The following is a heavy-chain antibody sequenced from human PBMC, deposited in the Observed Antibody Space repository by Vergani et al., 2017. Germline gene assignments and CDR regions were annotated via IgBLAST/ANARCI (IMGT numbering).Heavy chain of an antibody. D-gene: IGHD2-15*01. CDR1: GFSFSGYW. CDR3: VRARCSGPCFMSNWFDS. V-gene: IGHV3-74*01. Sequence: EVQLVESGGGLVQPGGSLRLSCEGSGFSFSGYWMHWVRQSPEKGLVWVSRIKSDGSITNYADSVKGRFTISRDNAKNTLYLELNSLRGDDTAIYYCVRARCSGPCFMSNWFDSWGRGAMATVSS. J-gene: IGHJ5*01. CDR2: IKSDGSIT.